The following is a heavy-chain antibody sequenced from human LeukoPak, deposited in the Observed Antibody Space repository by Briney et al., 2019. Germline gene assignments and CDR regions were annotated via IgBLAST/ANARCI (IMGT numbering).Heavy chain of an antibody. D-gene: IGHD3-16*01. CDR1: GFTFSDAW. V-gene: IGHV3-15*01. CDR3: GRGARFLN. CDR2: IKRKTDGGTT. J-gene: IGHJ4*02. Sequence: GGSLRLSCAASGFTFSDAWMSWVRQAPGKGLEWVGRIKRKTDGGTTDYAAPVKGRFTISRDDSKNTVFLQMSSLKIEDTAVYYWGRGARFLNWGREPRVTVSS.